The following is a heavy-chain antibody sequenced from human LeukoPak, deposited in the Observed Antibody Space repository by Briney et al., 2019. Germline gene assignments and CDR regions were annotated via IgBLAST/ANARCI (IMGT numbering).Heavy chain of an antibody. V-gene: IGHV4-39*01. J-gene: IGHJ5*02. CDR1: GGSISSSGYY. CDR3: ARHEYSGSYYGLSWFDP. Sequence: SETLSLTCTVSGGSISSSGYYWGWIRQPPGKGLEWIASIYYSGSTYYNPSLKSRVTISVDTSENQLSLKLSPLTAADTAVYYCARHEYSGSYYGLSWFDPWGQGTLVTVSS. CDR2: IYYSGST. D-gene: IGHD1-26*01.